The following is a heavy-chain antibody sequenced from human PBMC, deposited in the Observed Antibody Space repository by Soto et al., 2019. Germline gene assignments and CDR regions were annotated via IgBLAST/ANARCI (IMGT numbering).Heavy chain of an antibody. CDR3: ASSYDSSGYYYVRQYFQH. CDR1: GGTFSSYA. J-gene: IGHJ1*01. CDR2: IIPIFGAA. Sequence: SVKVSCKASGGTFSSYAISWVRQAPGQGLEWMGGIIPIFGAANYAQKFQGRVTITADESTSTAYMELSSLRSEDTAVYYCASSYDSSGYYYVRQYFQHWGQGTLVTVSS. D-gene: IGHD3-22*01. V-gene: IGHV1-69*13.